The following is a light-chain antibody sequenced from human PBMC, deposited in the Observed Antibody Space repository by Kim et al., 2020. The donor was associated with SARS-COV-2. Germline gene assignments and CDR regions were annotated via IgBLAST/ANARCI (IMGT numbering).Light chain of an antibody. Sequence: AIRMTQSPSSFSASTGDRVTITCRASQGISSHLAWYQQKPGKDPKLLIYAASTLQSGVPSSFSGSGSGTDFTLTISCLQSEDFATYYCQQYYSYPTFGQGTKMDI. CDR1: QGISSH. CDR2: AAS. J-gene: IGKJ1*01. V-gene: IGKV1-8*01. CDR3: QQYYSYPT.